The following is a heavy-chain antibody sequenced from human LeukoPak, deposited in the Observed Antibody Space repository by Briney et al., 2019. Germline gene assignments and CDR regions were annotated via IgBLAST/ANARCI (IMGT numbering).Heavy chain of an antibody. Sequence: AAVKVSCKASGYTFSSYVITWVGQAPGQGLDWMGWISGYNGNTNYAQKLQGRVTMTTDTSTSTAYVELRSLRSDDTALYYCARALPFTAAGTPFDYWGQGTLVTVSS. CDR3: ARALPFTAAGTPFDY. D-gene: IGHD6-13*01. CDR2: ISGYNGNT. J-gene: IGHJ4*02. V-gene: IGHV1-18*04. CDR1: GYTFSSYV.